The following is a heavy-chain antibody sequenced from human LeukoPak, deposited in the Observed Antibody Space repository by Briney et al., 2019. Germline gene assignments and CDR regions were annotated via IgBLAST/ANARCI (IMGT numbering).Heavy chain of an antibody. Sequence: PGGSLRLSCAASGFIFSSYSMNWVRQAPGKGLEWVSSISSSSSYIYYADSVKGRFTISRDNSKNTLYLQMNNLRAEDTAVYYCAKDLRTVVTPVSLDYWGQGTLVTISS. D-gene: IGHD4-23*01. CDR3: AKDLRTVVTPVSLDY. V-gene: IGHV3-21*01. CDR1: GFIFSSYS. J-gene: IGHJ4*02. CDR2: ISSSSSYI.